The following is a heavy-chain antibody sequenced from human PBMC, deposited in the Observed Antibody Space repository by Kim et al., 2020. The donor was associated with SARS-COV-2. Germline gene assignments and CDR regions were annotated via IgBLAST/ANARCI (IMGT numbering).Heavy chain of an antibody. Sequence: SETLSLTCAVYGGSFSGYYWSWIRQPPGKGLEWIGEINHSGSTNYNPSLKSRVTISVDTSKNQFSLKLSSVTAADTAVYYCARGRSSTLFDYWGQGTLVTVSS. CDR1: GGSFSGYY. CDR3: ARGRSSTLFDY. D-gene: IGHD6-13*01. V-gene: IGHV4-34*01. CDR2: INHSGST. J-gene: IGHJ4*02.